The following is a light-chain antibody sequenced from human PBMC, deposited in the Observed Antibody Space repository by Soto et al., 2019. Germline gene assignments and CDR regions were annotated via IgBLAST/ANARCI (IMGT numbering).Light chain of an antibody. Sequence: DIVMTQSPDSLAVSLGERATINCKSSQSVLYSSNNKNYLAWYQQKPGQPPKLLIYWASTRESGVPDRFSGSGSGTDFTLTISSLQAEDVALYYCQQYYNTPGTFGQGTKVEIK. V-gene: IGKV4-1*01. CDR2: WAS. CDR3: QQYYNTPGT. J-gene: IGKJ1*01. CDR1: QSVLYSSNNKNY.